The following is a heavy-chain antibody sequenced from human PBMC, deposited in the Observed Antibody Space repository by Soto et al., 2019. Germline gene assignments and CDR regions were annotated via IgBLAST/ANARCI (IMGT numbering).Heavy chain of an antibody. J-gene: IGHJ5*02. CDR1: GYTFINYD. D-gene: IGHD3-16*01. CDR3: ARMASFGTLNWFDP. Sequence: QVQLVQSGAEVKEPGASVRVSCKASGYTFINYDISWVRQATGQGLEWMGWMNPGGGKTGYANKFQGRVTMTRAASTSTAHRELSRLKSAETAVYYCARMASFGTLNWFDPWGQGTLVTVSS. V-gene: IGHV1-8*02. CDR2: MNPGGGKT.